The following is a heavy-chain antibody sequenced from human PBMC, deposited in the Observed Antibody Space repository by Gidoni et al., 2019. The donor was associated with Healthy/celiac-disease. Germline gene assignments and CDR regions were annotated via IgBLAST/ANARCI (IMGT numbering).Heavy chain of an antibody. J-gene: IGHJ5*02. CDR3: ARAPRDPSYNWFDP. Sequence: QVQLVESGGGVVQPGRSLSLSCADSGFPFSSYCMHWVRQAPGKGLEWVAVIWYDGSNKYYADSAKGRFTISRDNSKNTLYLQMNSLRAEDTAVYYCARAPRDPSYNWFDPWGQGTLVTVSS. V-gene: IGHV3-33*08. CDR2: IWYDGSNK. CDR1: GFPFSSYC.